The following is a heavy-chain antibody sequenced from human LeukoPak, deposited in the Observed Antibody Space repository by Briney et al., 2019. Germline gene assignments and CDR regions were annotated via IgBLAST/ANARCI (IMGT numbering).Heavy chain of an antibody. CDR1: GGSISSSSYY. CDR3: ARDLGPMVRGVIWGMFDY. J-gene: IGHJ4*02. D-gene: IGHD3-10*01. Sequence: SETLSLTCTVSGGSISSSSYYWGWIRQPPGKGLEWIGSIYYSGSTYYNPSLKSRVTISVDTSKNQFSLKLSSVTAADTAVYYCARDLGPMVRGVIWGMFDYWGQGTLVTVSS. V-gene: IGHV4-39*07. CDR2: IYYSGST.